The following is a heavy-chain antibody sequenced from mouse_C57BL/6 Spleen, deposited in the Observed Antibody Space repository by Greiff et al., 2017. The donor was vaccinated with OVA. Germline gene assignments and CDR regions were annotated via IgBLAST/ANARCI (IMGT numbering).Heavy chain of an antibody. J-gene: IGHJ4*01. CDR2: IYPGDGDT. CDR1: GYAFSSSW. V-gene: IGHV1-82*01. Sequence: VQGVESGPELVKPGASVKISCKASGYAFSSSWMNWVKQRPGKGLEWIGRIYPGDGDTNYNGKFKGKATLTADKASSTAYMQLSSLTSEDSAVYVCARLEYYGSSPYAMDYWGQGTSVTVSS. CDR3: ARLEYYGSSPYAMDY. D-gene: IGHD1-1*01.